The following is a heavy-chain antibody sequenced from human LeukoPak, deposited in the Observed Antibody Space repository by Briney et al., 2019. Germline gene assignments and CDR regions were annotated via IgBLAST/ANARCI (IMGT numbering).Heavy chain of an antibody. D-gene: IGHD6-19*01. CDR1: GGSISSGDYY. CDR3: AGERGEEYSSGWYKTNYFYN. J-gene: IGHJ4*02. Sequence: SETLSLTCTVSGGSISSGDYYWSWIRQPPGKGLEWIASGDYSGGTYYNPSLESRVAISADMSKNQISLKLTSVTGADTAVYYCAGERGEEYSSGWYKTNYFYNWGQGIRVTVSS. CDR2: GDYSGGT. V-gene: IGHV4-39*07.